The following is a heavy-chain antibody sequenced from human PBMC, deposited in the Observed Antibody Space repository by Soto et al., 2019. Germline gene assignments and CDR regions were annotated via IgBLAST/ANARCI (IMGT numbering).Heavy chain of an antibody. Sequence: SVKVSCKASGGTFSSYAISWVRQAPGQGLEWMGGIIPIFGTANYAQKFQGRVTITADKSTSTAYMELSSLRSEDTAVYYCARRAHIVDPFDIWGQGTMVTVSS. CDR2: IIPIFGTA. J-gene: IGHJ3*02. CDR1: GGTFSSYA. CDR3: ARRAHIVDPFDI. V-gene: IGHV1-69*06. D-gene: IGHD2-21*01.